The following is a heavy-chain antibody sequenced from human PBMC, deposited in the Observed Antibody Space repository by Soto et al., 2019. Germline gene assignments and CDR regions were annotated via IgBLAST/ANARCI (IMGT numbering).Heavy chain of an antibody. D-gene: IGHD1-26*01. J-gene: IGHJ2*01. CDR3: ARGGSLCGYFDL. CDR2: INAGNGNT. Sequence: QVQLVQSGAEVKKPGASVKVSCKASGYTFTNYAMHWVRQAPGQRLEWMGWINAGNGNTKYSQKSQGRVTIPRDTSASTAYMALSSLRSEDTSVYSCARGGSLCGYFDLWGRGTLVTVSS. V-gene: IGHV1-3*01. CDR1: GYTFTNYA.